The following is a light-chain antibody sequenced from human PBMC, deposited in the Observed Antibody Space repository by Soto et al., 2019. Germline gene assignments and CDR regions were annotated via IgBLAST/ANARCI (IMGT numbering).Light chain of an antibody. V-gene: IGKV3-15*01. J-gene: IGKJ4*01. CDR2: GAS. CDR3: QQYDNWPLT. Sequence: EIVMTQSPATLPVSPGERATPSCRASQSVSSNLAWYQQKPGQAPRFLRYGASTRATGIPARFSGSGSGTEFTLTISSLQSEDFAVYYCQQYDNWPLTFGGGTKVDIK. CDR1: QSVSSN.